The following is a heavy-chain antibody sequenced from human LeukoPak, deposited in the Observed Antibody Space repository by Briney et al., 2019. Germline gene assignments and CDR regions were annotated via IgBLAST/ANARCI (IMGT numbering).Heavy chain of an antibody. D-gene: IGHD5-18*01. CDR3: ARIKNTAMVKIFDY. CDR2: IYSGGST. V-gene: IGHV3-53*04. J-gene: IGHJ4*02. CDR1: GFTVSSNY. Sequence: PGGSLRLSCAASGFTVSSNYMSWVRQAPGKGLEWVSVIYSGGSTYYADSVKGRFTISRHNSKNTLYLQMNSLRAEDTAVYYCARIKNTAMVKIFDYWGQGTLVTVSS.